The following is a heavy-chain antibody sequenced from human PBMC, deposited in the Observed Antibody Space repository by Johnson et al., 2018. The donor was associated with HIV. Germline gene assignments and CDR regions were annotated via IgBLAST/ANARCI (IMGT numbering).Heavy chain of an antibody. CDR1: GFTFSSYA. D-gene: IGHD3-3*01. Sequence: QVQLVESGGGVVQPGRSLRLSCAASGFTFSSYAMHWVRQAPGKGLEWVAVISYDGSNKYYADSVKGRFTISRDNSKNTLYLQMNSLRAEDTAVYYCAKDVIEWSPAFDIWGQGTVVTVS. J-gene: IGHJ3*02. V-gene: IGHV3-30*14. CDR3: AKDVIEWSPAFDI. CDR2: ISYDGSNK.